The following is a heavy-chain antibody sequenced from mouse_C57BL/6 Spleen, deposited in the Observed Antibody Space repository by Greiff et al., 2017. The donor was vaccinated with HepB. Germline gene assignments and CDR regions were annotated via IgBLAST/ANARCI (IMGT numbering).Heavy chain of an antibody. CDR3: ASHDYYEGFAY. CDR1: GFSLTSYG. J-gene: IGHJ3*01. Sequence: VKLMESGPGLVAPSQSLSITCTVSGFSLTSYGVHWVRQPPGKGLEWLVVIWSDGSTTYNSAPKSRLSISKDNSKYQVFLKMNSLQTDDTAMYYCASHDYYEGFAYWGQGTLVTVSA. CDR2: IWSDGST. V-gene: IGHV2-6*03. D-gene: IGHD1-1*01.